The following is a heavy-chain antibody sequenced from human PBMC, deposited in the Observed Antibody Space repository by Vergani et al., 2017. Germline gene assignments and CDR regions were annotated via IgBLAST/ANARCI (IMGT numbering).Heavy chain of an antibody. D-gene: IGHD2-2*02. CDR1: GYTFTGYY. V-gene: IGHV1-2*02. CDR2: INPNSGGT. CDR3: ARVYWEPNKRYCSSTSCYTYYYMDV. Sequence: QVQLVQSGAEVKKPGASVKVSCKASGYTFTGYYMHWVRQAPGQGLEWMGWINPNSGGTNYAQKFQGRVTMTRDTSISTAYMELSRLRSDDTAVYYGARVYWEPNKRYCSSTSCYTYYYMDVWGKGTTVTVSS. J-gene: IGHJ6*03.